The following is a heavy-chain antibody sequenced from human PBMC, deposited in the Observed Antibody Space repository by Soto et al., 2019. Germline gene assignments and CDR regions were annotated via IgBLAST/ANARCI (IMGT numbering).Heavy chain of an antibody. D-gene: IGHD2-15*01. Sequence: QVQLQESGPGLVKPSETLSLNCTVSGGSISSFYWSWVRQTPGKGLEWIGYISYSGSTNYNPSLHRRVPISVDTAKKQFSLKLPSVTTADTAVYYCTRRQGSYLDQWGQGTLVTVSS. V-gene: IGHV4-59*01. J-gene: IGHJ4*02. CDR3: TRRQGSYLDQ. CDR1: GGSISSFY. CDR2: ISYSGST.